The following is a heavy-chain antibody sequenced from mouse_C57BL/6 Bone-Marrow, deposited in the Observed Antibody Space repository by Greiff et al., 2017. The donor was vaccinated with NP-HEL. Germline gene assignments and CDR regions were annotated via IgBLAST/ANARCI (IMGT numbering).Heavy chain of an antibody. CDR3: TTTTLVATDGYFDV. J-gene: IGHJ1*03. V-gene: IGHV14-4*01. Sequence: VQLKESGAELVRPGASVKLSCTASGFNIKDDYMHWVKQGPEQGLEWIGWIDPENGDTEYASKFQGKATITADTSSNTAYLQLSSLTSEDTAVYYCTTTTLVATDGYFDVWGTGTTVTVAS. D-gene: IGHD1-1*01. CDR2: IDPENGDT. CDR1: GFNIKDDY.